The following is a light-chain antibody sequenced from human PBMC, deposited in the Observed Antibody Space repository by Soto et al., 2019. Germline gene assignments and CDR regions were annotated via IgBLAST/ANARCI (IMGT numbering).Light chain of an antibody. CDR1: QSVSSD. CDR3: RQYNDWPPLIT. J-gene: IGKJ5*01. Sequence: EIVMTQSPATLSVSPGERVTVSCRASQSVSSDLAWFQQKPGEAPRLLIYDASTRATGVPARFSGSESGTEFTLTIRSLQSEDFAVYYCRQYNDWPPLITFGQGTRLEIK. V-gene: IGKV3-15*01. CDR2: DAS.